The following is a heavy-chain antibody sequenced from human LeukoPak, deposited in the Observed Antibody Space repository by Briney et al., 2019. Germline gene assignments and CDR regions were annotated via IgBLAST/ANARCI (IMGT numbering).Heavy chain of an antibody. Sequence: SETLSLTCAVYGGSFSGYYWSWIRRPPGKGLEWIGEINHSGSTNYNPSLKSRVTISVDTSKNQFSLKLSSVTAADTAVYYCARGGVGATEGDYFDYWGQGTLVTVSS. CDR2: INHSGST. V-gene: IGHV4-34*01. CDR1: GGSFSGYY. CDR3: ARGGVGATEGDYFDY. J-gene: IGHJ4*02. D-gene: IGHD1-26*01.